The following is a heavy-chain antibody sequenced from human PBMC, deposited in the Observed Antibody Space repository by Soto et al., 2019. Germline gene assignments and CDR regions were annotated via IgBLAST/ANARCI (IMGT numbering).Heavy chain of an antibody. CDR2: ITPIFGTA. CDR1: GGTFSSYA. D-gene: IGHD3-9*01. CDR3: ARDWRYFETVRHYYYGMDV. J-gene: IGHJ6*02. V-gene: IGHV1-69*06. Sequence: SVKVSCKASGGTFSSYALRWVGPAPGQGLECMGGITPIFGTANYAQKFQGRVTITADKSTSTAYMELSSLRSEDTAVYYCARDWRYFETVRHYYYGMDVWGQGTTVTVSS.